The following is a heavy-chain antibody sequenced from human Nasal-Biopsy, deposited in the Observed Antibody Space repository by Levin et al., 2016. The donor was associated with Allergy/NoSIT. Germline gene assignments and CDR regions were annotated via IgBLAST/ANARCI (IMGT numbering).Heavy chain of an antibody. V-gene: IGHV1-69*13. D-gene: IGHD1-26*01. CDR3: ARLRLIGSGISPDY. Sequence: SVKVSCKSSGGTFTNYAFSWVRQAPGQGLEWLGVIIPIYNTGNYAQKFQGRVTITADGSTGTAYMELISLRFEDTAVYYCARLRLIGSGISPDYWGQGTLVTVSS. J-gene: IGHJ4*02. CDR2: IIPIYNTG. CDR1: GGTFTNYA.